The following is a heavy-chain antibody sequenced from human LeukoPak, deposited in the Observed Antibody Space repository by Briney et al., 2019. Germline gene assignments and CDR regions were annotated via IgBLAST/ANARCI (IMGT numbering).Heavy chain of an antibody. J-gene: IGHJ3*02. Sequence: ASVKVSCKASGYTFTSYGISWVRQAPGQGLEWMGWISAYNGNTNYAQNLQGRVTMTTDTSTSTAYMELRSLRSDDTAVYYCARDTYYYDSSGYYYVLEGNAFDIWGQGTMVTVSS. D-gene: IGHD3-22*01. CDR3: ARDTYYYDSSGYYYVLEGNAFDI. V-gene: IGHV1-18*01. CDR1: GYTFTSYG. CDR2: ISAYNGNT.